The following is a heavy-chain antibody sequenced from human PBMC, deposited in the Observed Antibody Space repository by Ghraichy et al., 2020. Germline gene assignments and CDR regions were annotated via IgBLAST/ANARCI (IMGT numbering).Heavy chain of an antibody. V-gene: IGHV4-59*12. D-gene: IGHD6-19*01. CDR2: YSGST. Sequence: YSGSTEYNPSLTSRVTISVDTTKNHFSLMLSSVTAADTAIYYCTRGGGWLNDNCGQGTLVTVSS. J-gene: IGHJ4*02. CDR3: TRGGGWLNDN.